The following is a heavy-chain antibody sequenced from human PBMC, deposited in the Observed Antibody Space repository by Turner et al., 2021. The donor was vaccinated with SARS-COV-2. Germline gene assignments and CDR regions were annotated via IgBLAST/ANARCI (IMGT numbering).Heavy chain of an antibody. CDR3: ASRTPTFGVRIRFGGWFDP. J-gene: IGHJ5*02. CDR2: IDDSGNT. D-gene: IGHD3-3*01. Sequence: QLQLQESGPGLVKPSETLSLTCTVSGGSLSSSSYYWGWIRQPPGKGVEWIGSIDDSGNTYYNPYRKNRVTISVDTSKNKFALKLSSVTAAETAVYYGASRTPTFGVRIRFGGWFDPWGQGTLVTVSS. CDR1: GGSLSSSSYY. V-gene: IGHV4-39*01.